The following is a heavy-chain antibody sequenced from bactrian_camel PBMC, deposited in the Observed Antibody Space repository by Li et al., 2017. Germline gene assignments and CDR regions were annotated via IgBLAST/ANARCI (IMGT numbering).Heavy chain of an antibody. D-gene: IGHD1*01. J-gene: IGHJ4*01. CDR2: IDSDGDT. V-gene: IGHV3S53*01. Sequence: VQLVESGGGSVQAGGSLRLSCSPSGYGHITKCMGWFRQAPGKEREGIATIDSDGDTAYAESMKGRFSISRDNAKNTVYLQMNSLKPEDTAVYYCTRSYFGASHNTFAFWGQGTQVTVS. CDR3: TRSYFGASHNTFAF. CDR1: GYGHITKC.